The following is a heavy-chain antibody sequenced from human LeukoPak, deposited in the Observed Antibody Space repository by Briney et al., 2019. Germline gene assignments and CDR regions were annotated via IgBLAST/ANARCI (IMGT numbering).Heavy chain of an antibody. V-gene: IGHV4-39*07. CDR2: IYYSGST. CDR1: GGSISSSSYY. CDR3: ARAAWYYDSSGYCFDY. Sequence: SETLSLTCTVSGGSISSSSYYWGWIRQPPGKGLEWIGSIYYSGSTYYNPSVKSRVTISVDTSKNQFSLKLSSVTAADTAVYYCARAAWYYDSSGYCFDYWGQGTLVTVSS. J-gene: IGHJ4*02. D-gene: IGHD3-22*01.